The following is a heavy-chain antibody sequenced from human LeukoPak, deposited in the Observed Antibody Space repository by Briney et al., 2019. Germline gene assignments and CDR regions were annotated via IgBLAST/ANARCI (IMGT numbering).Heavy chain of an antibody. D-gene: IGHD5-18*01. J-gene: IGHJ4*02. CDR1: GYTFTGYY. Sequence: GASVKVSCKASGYTFTGYYMHWVRQAPGQGLEWMGWINPNSGGTNYAQKFQGRVTMTRDTSISTAYMELSRLRSDDTAVYYCARASDKAMVIAGLGYWGQGTLVTVSS. CDR2: INPNSGGT. CDR3: ARASDKAMVIAGLGY. V-gene: IGHV1-2*02.